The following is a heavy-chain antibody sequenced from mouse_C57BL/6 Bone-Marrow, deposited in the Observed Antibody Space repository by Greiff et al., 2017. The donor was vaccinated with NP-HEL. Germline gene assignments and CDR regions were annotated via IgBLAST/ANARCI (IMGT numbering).Heavy chain of an antibody. J-gene: IGHJ3*01. CDR1: GFNITNTY. V-gene: IGHV14-3*01. CDR3: ARSSSPYYCGSPWFAY. Sequence: VQLQQSVAELVRPGASVKLSCTASGFNITNTYMHWVKQRPEQGLEWIGRIDPANGNTKYAPKFQGKATLTADTSSNTAYLQLSSLTSEDTAIYYCARSSSPYYCGSPWFAYWGQGTLVTVSA. CDR2: IDPANGNT. D-gene: IGHD1-1*01.